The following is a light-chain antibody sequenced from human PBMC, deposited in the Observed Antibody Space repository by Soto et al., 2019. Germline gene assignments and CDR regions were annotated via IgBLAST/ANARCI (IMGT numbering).Light chain of an antibody. CDR2: DTS. Sequence: IVLTQSPATLSLSPGETATLSCGASQSVSSSYVAWYQHKPGLAPRLLIHDTSSRAIGIPDRVSGSKAGTNFTLTIRRMEPEDVGMYYCQQYGSSPITFGQGTRLDMK. V-gene: IGKV3D-20*01. J-gene: IGKJ5*01. CDR1: QSVSSSY. CDR3: QQYGSSPIT.